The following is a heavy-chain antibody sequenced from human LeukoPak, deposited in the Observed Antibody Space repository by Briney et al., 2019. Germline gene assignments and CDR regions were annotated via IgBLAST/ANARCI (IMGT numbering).Heavy chain of an antibody. V-gene: IGHV3-7*01. J-gene: IGHJ4*02. D-gene: IGHD6-13*01. CDR3: ARDGSSWYEGY. CDR1: GFTFSGYW. CDR2: INQDGSEK. Sequence: PGGSLRLSCAASGFTFSGYWMSWVRQAPGKGLEWVANINQDGSEKYYVDSVKGRFTISRDNAKNSLYLQMNSLRAEDTAVYYCARDGSSWYEGYWGQGTLVTVSS.